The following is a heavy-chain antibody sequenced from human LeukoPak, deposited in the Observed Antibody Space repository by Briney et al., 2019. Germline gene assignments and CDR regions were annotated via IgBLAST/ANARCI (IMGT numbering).Heavy chain of an antibody. CDR3: ARDPSFDY. CDR2: ISSSSSYM. CDR1: GFTFSSFE. V-gene: IGHV3-21*04. Sequence: PGGSLRLSCVGSGFTFSSFEMNWVRQAPGKGLEWVSSISSSSSYMYYADSVKGRFTISRDNAKNSLYLQMNSLRAEDTALYYCARDPSFDYWGQGTLVTVSS. J-gene: IGHJ4*02.